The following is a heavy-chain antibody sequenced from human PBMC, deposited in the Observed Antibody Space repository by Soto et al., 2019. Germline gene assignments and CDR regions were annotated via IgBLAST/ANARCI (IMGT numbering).Heavy chain of an antibody. V-gene: IGHV4-31*03. CDR1: GGSISSGGYY. D-gene: IGHD3-22*01. CDR2: IYYSGST. CDR3: ARGSNYYDSSGYPYYFDY. J-gene: IGHJ4*02. Sequence: SETLSLTCTVSGGSISSGGYYWSWIRQHPGKGLEWIGYIYYSGSTYYNPSLKSRVTISVDTSKNQFSRKLSSVTAADTAVYYCARGSNYYDSSGYPYYFDYWGQGTLVTVSS.